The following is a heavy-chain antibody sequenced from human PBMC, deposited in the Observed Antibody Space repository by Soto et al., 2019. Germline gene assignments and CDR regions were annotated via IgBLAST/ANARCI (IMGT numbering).Heavy chain of an antibody. CDR2: IKQDGSEK. CDR1: GFTFSSYW. V-gene: IGHV3-7*01. Sequence: GGSLRLSCAASGFTFSSYWMSWVRQAPGKGLEWVANIKQDGSEKYYVDSVKGRFTISRDNAKNSLYLQMNSLRAEDTAVYYCARDRRCSSTSCFDPWGQGTLVTVSS. CDR3: ARDRRCSSTSCFDP. D-gene: IGHD2-2*01. J-gene: IGHJ5*02.